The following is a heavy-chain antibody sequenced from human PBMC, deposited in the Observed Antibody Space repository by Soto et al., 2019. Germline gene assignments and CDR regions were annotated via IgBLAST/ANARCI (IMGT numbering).Heavy chain of an antibody. CDR1: GGPISSGDYY. V-gene: IGHV4-31*03. Sequence: PSETLSLTCTVSGGPISSGDYYWSWIRQQPGKGLEWIGFIYYGGSTDYNPSLKSRVTMSIDTSKNQFSMKLSSVTAADTAVYYCARDRGHCSGTSCYWFDPWGQGTLVTVSP. D-gene: IGHD2-15*01. CDR2: IYYGGST. J-gene: IGHJ5*01. CDR3: ARDRGHCSGTSCYWFDP.